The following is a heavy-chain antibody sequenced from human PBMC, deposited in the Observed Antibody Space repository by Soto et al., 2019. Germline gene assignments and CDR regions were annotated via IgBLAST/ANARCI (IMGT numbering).Heavy chain of an antibody. CDR2: ISAHSGNT. Sequence: QVHLVQSGAEVKKPWASVKVSCKGSGYALTIYGITWVRQAPGQGLERMGWISAHSGNTNYAQKHQGRVTVTRDTSTGTAYMELRSLRSDGTAVYFCGRGWYGEYWGQGAVVTVSS. D-gene: IGHD3-10*01. V-gene: IGHV1-18*01. J-gene: IGHJ4*02. CDR3: GRGWYGEY. CDR1: GYALTIYG.